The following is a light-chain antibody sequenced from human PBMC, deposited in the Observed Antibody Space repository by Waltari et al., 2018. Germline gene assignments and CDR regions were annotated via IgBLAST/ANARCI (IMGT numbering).Light chain of an antibody. J-gene: IGLJ3*02. CDR2: INSDGSH. Sequence: QLVLTHSPSASASLGASVKLTCTLSSGHSNYAIAWHQHQPGKGPRFLMKINSDGSHNKGDGIPDRFSGSTSGAERYLTISSLQSEDEAAYYCQTWGTGWVFGGGTKLTVL. CDR1: SGHSNYA. V-gene: IGLV4-69*01. CDR3: QTWGTGWV.